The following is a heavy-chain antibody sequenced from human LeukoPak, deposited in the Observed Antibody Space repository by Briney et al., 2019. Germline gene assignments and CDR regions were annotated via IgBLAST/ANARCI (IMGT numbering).Heavy chain of an antibody. Sequence: ASVTVSCMPSRYTFTGYLMHWVRQPPPQGLEWMDRINPNNGGTNYAQKCQGRVTMTRDTSISTAYMELSRLRSDDTAVYYCARVGEYGSGSYYVYWGQGTLVTVSS. V-gene: IGHV1-2*06. CDR2: INPNNGGT. CDR3: ARVGEYGSGSYYVY. CDR1: RYTFTGYL. J-gene: IGHJ4*02. D-gene: IGHD3-10*01.